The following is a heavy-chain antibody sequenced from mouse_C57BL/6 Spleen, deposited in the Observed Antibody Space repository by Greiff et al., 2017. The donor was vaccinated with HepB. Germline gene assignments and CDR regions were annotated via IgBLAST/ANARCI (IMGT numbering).Heavy chain of an antibody. CDR1: GYAFSSSW. D-gene: IGHD4-1*01. J-gene: IGHJ2*01. Sequence: VQLQESGPELVKPGASVKISCKASGYAFSSSWMNWVKQRPGKGLEWIGRIYPGDGDTNYNGKFKGKATLTADKSASTDYMQLSSLTSEDSAVYFCAREGTGSPYFDDGGRGTTRTVSS. CDR3: AREGTGSPYFDD. V-gene: IGHV1-82*01. CDR2: IYPGDGDT.